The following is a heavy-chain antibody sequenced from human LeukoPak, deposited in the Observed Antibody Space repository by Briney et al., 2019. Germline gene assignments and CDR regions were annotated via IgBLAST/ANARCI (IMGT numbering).Heavy chain of an antibody. Sequence: PGGSLRLSCAASGFTFSSYGMNWVRPAAGKGLEWVSYISSDSSTIYCADSVKGRFTISRDNAKNSLYLQMNSLRDEDTAVYYCATWFGELSWGLFDYWGQGTLVTVSS. CDR2: ISSDSSTI. CDR3: ATWFGELSWGLFDY. CDR1: GFTFSSYG. J-gene: IGHJ4*02. V-gene: IGHV3-48*02. D-gene: IGHD3-10*01.